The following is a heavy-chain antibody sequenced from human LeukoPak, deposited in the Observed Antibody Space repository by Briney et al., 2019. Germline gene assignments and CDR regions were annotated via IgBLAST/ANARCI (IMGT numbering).Heavy chain of an antibody. CDR3: ARDPSRGYTYGYGDY. CDR2: IKQDGTEK. Sequence: PGGSLRLSCAASGFSFSSYWMNWFRQPPGKGLEWVANIKQDGTEKYYVDSVKGRFTISRDNAKKSLYLQMNSLRAEDTGVYYCARDPSRGYTYGYGDYWGQGILVTVSP. J-gene: IGHJ4*02. CDR1: GFSFSSYW. V-gene: IGHV3-7*01. D-gene: IGHD5-18*01.